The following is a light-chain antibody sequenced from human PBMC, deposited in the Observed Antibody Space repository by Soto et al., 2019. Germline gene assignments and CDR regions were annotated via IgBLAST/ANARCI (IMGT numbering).Light chain of an antibody. V-gene: IGKV1-33*01. CDR3: QQYENLPT. CDR1: QSISSY. CDR2: AAS. Sequence: DIQMTQSPSSLSSSVGDIFTITCRASQSISSYLNWYQQKPGKAPKLLIYAASNLEAGVPSRFRGSGSGTDFTFTISRLQPEDIATYYCQQYENLPTFGQGTRLEIK. J-gene: IGKJ5*01.